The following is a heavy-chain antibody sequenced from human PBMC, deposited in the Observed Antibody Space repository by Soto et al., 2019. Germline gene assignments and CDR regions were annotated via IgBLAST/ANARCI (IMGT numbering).Heavy chain of an antibody. CDR3: ARRGELGYYDFWSGYYYFDY. CDR2: INAGNGNT. J-gene: IGHJ4*02. CDR1: GYTFTSYA. D-gene: IGHD3-3*01. V-gene: IGHV1-3*01. Sequence: QVQLVQSGAEVKKPGASVKVSCKASGYTFTSYAMHWVRQAPGQRLEWMGWINAGNGNTKYSQKFQGRVTITRDTSASTAYMELSSLISEDTAVYYCARRGELGYYDFWSGYYYFDYWGQGTLVTVSS.